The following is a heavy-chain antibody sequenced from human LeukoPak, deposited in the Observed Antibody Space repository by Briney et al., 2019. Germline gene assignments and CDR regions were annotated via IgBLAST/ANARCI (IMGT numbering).Heavy chain of an antibody. V-gene: IGHV4-38-2*02. CDR3: AREAGGDYRAFDI. D-gene: IGHD2-21*02. J-gene: IGHJ3*02. Sequence: SETLSLTCTVSGYSISSGYYWGWIRQPPGKGLEWIGSIYHSGSTYYNPSLKSRVTISVDTSKNQFSLKLSSVTAADTAVYYCAREAGGDYRAFDIWGQGTMVTVSS. CDR2: IYHSGST. CDR1: GYSISSGYY.